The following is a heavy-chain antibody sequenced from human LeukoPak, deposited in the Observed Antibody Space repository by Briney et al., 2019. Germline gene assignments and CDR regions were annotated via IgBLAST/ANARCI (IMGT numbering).Heavy chain of an antibody. J-gene: IGHJ4*02. CDR1: GVSFRSYG. V-gene: IGHV3-33*01. CDR2: IWYDGSNK. CDR3: ASDRGGYYRGGYFDY. Sequence: PGRSLRLSCAASGVSFRSYGMHWVRQAPGKGLEWVAVIWYDGSNKYYADSVKGRFTISRDNSKNTLYLQMNSLRAEDTAVYYCASDRGGYYRGGYFDYWGQGTLVTVSS. D-gene: IGHD5-12*01.